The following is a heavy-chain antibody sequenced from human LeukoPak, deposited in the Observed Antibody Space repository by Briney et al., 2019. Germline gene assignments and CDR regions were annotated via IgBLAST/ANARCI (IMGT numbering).Heavy chain of an antibody. D-gene: IGHD5-12*01. V-gene: IGHV3-33*01. CDR3: ARSLSGYDAFDY. CDR2: IWYDGSNK. CDR1: GFTFSSNG. J-gene: IGHJ4*02. Sequence: GGSLRLSCAAPGFTFSSNGMHWVRQAPGKGLEWVAVIWYDGSNKYYADSVKGRFTISRDNSKNTLYLQMNSLRAEDTAVYYCARSLSGYDAFDYWGQGTLVTVSS.